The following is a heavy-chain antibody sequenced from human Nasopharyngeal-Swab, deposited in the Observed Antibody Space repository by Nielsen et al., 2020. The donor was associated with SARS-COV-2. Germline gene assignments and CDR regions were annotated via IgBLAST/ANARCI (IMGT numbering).Heavy chain of an antibody. J-gene: IGHJ3*02. V-gene: IGHV3-30*18. CDR3: AKDVYRRSGYSYGSDAFDI. CDR1: GFTFSSSG. Sequence: SLKISCAASGFTFSSSGMHWVRQPRGKRLEWVAVISYDGSNKYYADSVKGRFTISRDNSKNTLYLQMNSLRAEDTAVYYCAKDVYRRSGYSYGSDAFDIWGQGTMVTVSS. D-gene: IGHD5-18*01. CDR2: ISYDGSNK.